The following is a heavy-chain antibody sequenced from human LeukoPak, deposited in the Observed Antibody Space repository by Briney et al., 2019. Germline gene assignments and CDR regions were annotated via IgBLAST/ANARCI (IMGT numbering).Heavy chain of an antibody. CDR3: ARAGEVYNSGSYLEY. V-gene: IGHV1-46*01. Sequence: ASVKVSCKASGYTFTSHYMHWVRQAPGQGLEWMGIINPSGGSTSYAQKFQGGVTMTRDMSTSTVYMELSSLRSEDTAVYYCARAGEVYNSGSYLEYWGQGTLVTVSS. CDR2: INPSGGST. J-gene: IGHJ4*02. CDR1: GYTFTSHY. D-gene: IGHD6-19*01.